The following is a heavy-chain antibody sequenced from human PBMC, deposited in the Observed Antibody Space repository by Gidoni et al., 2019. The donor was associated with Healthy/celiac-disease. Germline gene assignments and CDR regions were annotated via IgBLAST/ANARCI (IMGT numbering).Heavy chain of an antibody. CDR1: GFTFSSYS. CDR2: ISSSSSYI. CDR3: ARDSGYYYDSSGYYFPFDY. V-gene: IGHV3-21*01. J-gene: IGHJ4*02. D-gene: IGHD3-22*01. Sequence: EVQLVESGGGLVKPGGSLRLSCAASGFTFSSYSMNWVRQAPGKGLEWVSSISSSSSYIYYADSVKGRFTISRDNAKNSLYLQMNSLRAEDTAVYYCARDSGYYYDSSGYYFPFDYWGQGTLVTVSS.